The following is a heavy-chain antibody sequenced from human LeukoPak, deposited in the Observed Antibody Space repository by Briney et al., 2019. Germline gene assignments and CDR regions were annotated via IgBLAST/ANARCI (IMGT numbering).Heavy chain of an antibody. V-gene: IGHV4-59*01. CDR3: ARAESSGWYWFDP. CDR1: GGSLSSYY. Sequence: SETLSLTCTVSGGSLSSYYWSWIRQPPGKGLEWIGYIYYSGSTNYNPSLKSRVTISVDTSKNQFSLKLSSVTAADTAVYYCARAESSGWYWFDPWGQGTLVTVSS. J-gene: IGHJ5*02. CDR2: IYYSGST. D-gene: IGHD6-19*01.